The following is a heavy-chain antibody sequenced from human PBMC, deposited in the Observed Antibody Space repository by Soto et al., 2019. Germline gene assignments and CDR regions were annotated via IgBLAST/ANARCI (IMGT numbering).Heavy chain of an antibody. D-gene: IGHD1-1*01. J-gene: IGHJ4*02. V-gene: IGHV3-64*02. CDR2: ISSNGGSA. CDR3: ARGTGYFDY. CDR1: GFTFSSYA. Sequence: EVQLVESGEGLVQPGGSLRLSCAASGFTFSSYAMHWVRQAPGEGLEYVSAISSNGGSAYYADSVKGRFTISRDNSKNTLYLQMGSLRAEDMAVYYCARGTGYFDYWGQGTLVTVSS.